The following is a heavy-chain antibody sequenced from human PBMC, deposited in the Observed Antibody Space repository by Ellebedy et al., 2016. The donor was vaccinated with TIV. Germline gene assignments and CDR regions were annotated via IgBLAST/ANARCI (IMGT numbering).Heavy chain of an antibody. V-gene: IGHV3-21*01. J-gene: IGHJ6*02. D-gene: IGHD3-9*01. CDR2: ISSSMISI. CDR3: ARLYDVLTNGMDV. CDR1: GFIFRRYD. Sequence: GGSLRLXCAPSGFIFRRYDMNSVRQAPGKGLEWLASISSSMISIYYADSVKGRFTISRDNARNSLYLQMNSLRVEDTCVYYCARLYDVLTNGMDVWGPGTTVTVSS.